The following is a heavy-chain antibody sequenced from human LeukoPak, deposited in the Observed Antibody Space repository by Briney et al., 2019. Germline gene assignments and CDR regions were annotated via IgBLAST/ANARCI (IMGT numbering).Heavy chain of an antibody. CDR3: ARGWGTGSSSGFDY. CDR2: INPNIGGT. J-gene: IGHJ4*02. D-gene: IGHD6-6*01. Sequence: ASVKLSCKSSVHTVTVYYMHCVQHAPGQGLEWMVGINPNIGGTNYEQKFQGRVTMTRDTYISTAYMELSRLRSDDTAVYYCARGWGTGSSSGFDYWGQGTLVTVSS. CDR1: VHTVTVYY. V-gene: IGHV1-2*02.